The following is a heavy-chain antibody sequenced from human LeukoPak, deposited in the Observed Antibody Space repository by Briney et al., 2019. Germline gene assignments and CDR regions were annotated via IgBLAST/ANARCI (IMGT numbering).Heavy chain of an antibody. CDR1: GGTFSSYA. CDR3: ARGSGSYYYFDY. V-gene: IGHV1-69*06. D-gene: IGHD1-26*01. J-gene: IGHJ4*02. CDR2: IIPIFGTA. Sequence: SVKVSCKASGGTFSSYAISWVRQAPGQGLEWMGGIIPIFGTANYAQKFQGRVSIPADKSTSTAYMALSSLRSEDTAVYYCARGSGSYYYFDYWGQGTLVTVSS.